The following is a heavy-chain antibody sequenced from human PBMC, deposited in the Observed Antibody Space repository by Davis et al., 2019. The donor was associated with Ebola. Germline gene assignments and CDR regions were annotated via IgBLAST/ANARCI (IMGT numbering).Heavy chain of an antibody. V-gene: IGHV1-69*13. Sequence: AASVKVSCKASGGTFDSFAISWVRQAPGQGLEWMGGIIPVFATPTYAQMFQGRLTLTADDSTSTVYMELSSLRPEDTAMYYCATDRNHYFDSRDYHFYGMDDWGQGTTVTVSS. CDR2: IIPVFATP. J-gene: IGHJ6*02. CDR3: ATDRNHYFDSRDYHFYGMDD. CDR1: GGTFDSFA. D-gene: IGHD3-22*01.